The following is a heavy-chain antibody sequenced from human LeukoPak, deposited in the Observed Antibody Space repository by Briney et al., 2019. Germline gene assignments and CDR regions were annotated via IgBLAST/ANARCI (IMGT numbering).Heavy chain of an antibody. CDR2: ISSSSSTI. D-gene: IGHD2-2*01. Sequence: GGSLRLSCAASGFTFSSYSMNWVRQAPGKGLEWVSYISSSSSTIYYADSVKGRFTISRDNAKNSLYLQMNGLRAEDTAVYYCAGSTSPRDYYYYMDVWGKGTTVTVSS. CDR1: GFTFSSYS. CDR3: AGSTSPRDYYYYMDV. V-gene: IGHV3-48*04. J-gene: IGHJ6*03.